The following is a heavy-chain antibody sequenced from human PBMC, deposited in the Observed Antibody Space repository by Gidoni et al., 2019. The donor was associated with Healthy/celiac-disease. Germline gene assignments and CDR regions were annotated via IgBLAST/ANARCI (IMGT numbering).Heavy chain of an antibody. Sequence: GSIGYADSVKGRFTISRDNAKNSLYLQMNSLRAEDTALYYCASLLGGGDYYGSGSYLSVWGQGTLVTVSS. D-gene: IGHD3-10*01. CDR3: ASLLGGGDYYGSGSYLSV. V-gene: IGHV3-9*01. CDR2: GSI. J-gene: IGHJ4*02.